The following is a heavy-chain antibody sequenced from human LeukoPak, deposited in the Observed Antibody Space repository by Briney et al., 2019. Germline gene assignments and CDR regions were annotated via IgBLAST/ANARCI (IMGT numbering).Heavy chain of an antibody. Sequence: ASVKVSCKASGGTFSSYAISRVRQAPGQGLEWMGRIIPILGIANYAQKFQGRVTITADKSTSTAYMELSSLRSEDTAVYYCARDGLLEQLVPLFDYWGQGTLVTVSS. J-gene: IGHJ4*02. CDR1: GGTFSSYA. D-gene: IGHD6-13*01. CDR2: IIPILGIA. V-gene: IGHV1-69*04. CDR3: ARDGLLEQLVPLFDY.